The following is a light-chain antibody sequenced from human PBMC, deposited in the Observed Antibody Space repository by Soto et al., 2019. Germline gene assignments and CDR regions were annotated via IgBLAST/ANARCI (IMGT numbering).Light chain of an antibody. Sequence: DIVLTQSPGTLSLSPGERATLSCRASQTVSSNNLAWYQQKRGQAPRLLIYGASSRAVAIPYRFRGSGSGTDFTLSISSLAPEDFAVYYCQQYGSSPFTFGPGTAVDIK. CDR1: QTVSSNN. CDR3: QQYGSSPFT. J-gene: IGKJ3*01. V-gene: IGKV3-20*01. CDR2: GAS.